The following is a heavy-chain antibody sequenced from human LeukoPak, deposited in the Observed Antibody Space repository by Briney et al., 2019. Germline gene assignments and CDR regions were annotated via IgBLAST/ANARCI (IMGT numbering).Heavy chain of an antibody. V-gene: IGHV3-23*01. J-gene: IGHJ4*02. D-gene: IGHD2-15*01. CDR3: AKGGMVAATHFDY. CDR1: GFTFSSYA. Sequence: GGSLRLSCAAPGFTFSSYAMSWVRQAPGKGLEWVSTISGSDGSTYYADSVKGRFTISRDNSKNTLYLQMNSLRAEDTAVYYCAKGGMVAATHFDYWGQGTLVTVSS. CDR2: ISGSDGST.